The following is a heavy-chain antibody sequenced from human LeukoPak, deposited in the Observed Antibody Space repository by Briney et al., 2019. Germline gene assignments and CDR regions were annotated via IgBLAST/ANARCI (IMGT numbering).Heavy chain of an antibody. J-gene: IGHJ4*02. V-gene: IGHV1-18*01. D-gene: IGHD7-27*01. CDR2: ISAYNGNT. CDR3: ARDNLGFDY. CDR1: GYTFTIFG. Sequence: ASVKVSCNASGYTFTIFGIIWVRKAPGQGLEWMGWISAYNGNTNYAQKVQGRITMTTDRSTSTAYMELRSLRPDDTAVYYCARDNLGFDYWGQGTLVTVS.